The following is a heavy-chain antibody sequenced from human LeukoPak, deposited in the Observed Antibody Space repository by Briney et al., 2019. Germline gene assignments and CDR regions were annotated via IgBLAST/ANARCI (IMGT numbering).Heavy chain of an antibody. D-gene: IGHD2-2*01. V-gene: IGHV3-48*03. J-gene: IGHJ3*02. CDR2: ISSSGSTI. CDR1: GFTFGDYA. Sequence: GGSLRLSCTASGFTFGDYAMNWVRQAPGKGLEWVSYISSSGSTIYYADSVKGRFTISRDNAKNSLYLQMNSLRAEDTAVYYCARTIVVVPAAERGAAFDIWGQGTMVTVSS. CDR3: ARTIVVVPAAERGAAFDI.